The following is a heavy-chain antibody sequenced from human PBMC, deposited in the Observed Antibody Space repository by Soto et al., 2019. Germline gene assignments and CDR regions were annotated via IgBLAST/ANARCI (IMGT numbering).Heavy chain of an antibody. Sequence: GASVKVSCKASGYTFTSYDINWVRQATGQGLEWMGWMNPNSGNTGYAQKFQGRVTMTRNTSISTAYMELSSLRSEDTAVYYCARGTPPYSSSWYRYYYYYYMDVWGKGTTVTVSS. CDR3: ARGTPPYSSSWYRYYYYYYMDV. CDR2: MNPNSGNT. CDR1: GYTFTSYD. J-gene: IGHJ6*03. V-gene: IGHV1-8*01. D-gene: IGHD6-13*01.